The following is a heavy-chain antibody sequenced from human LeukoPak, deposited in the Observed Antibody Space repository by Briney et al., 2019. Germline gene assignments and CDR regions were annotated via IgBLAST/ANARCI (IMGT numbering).Heavy chain of an antibody. V-gene: IGHV4-59*01. CDR2: IFYSENT. CDR1: GGSISSYY. D-gene: IGHD5-18*01. J-gene: IGHJ4*02. CDR3: ARIQLWFGPIDY. Sequence: SETLSLTCTVSGGSISSYYWSWIRQPPGKGLEWIGYIFYSENTNYNPSLKSRVTISVDTSKNQFSLKLSSVTAADTAVYYCARIQLWFGPIDYWGQGTLVTVSS.